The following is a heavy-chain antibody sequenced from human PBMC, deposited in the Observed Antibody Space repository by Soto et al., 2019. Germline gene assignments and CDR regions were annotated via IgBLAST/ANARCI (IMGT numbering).Heavy chain of an antibody. CDR2: IYYSAST. CDR3: ATSNRVNYYYYYGMDV. J-gene: IGHJ6*02. V-gene: IGHV4-59*08. CDR1: GGSISSYY. Sequence: ETLSLTCTVSGGSISSYYWSWIRQPPGKGLEWIGYIYYSASTNYNPSLKSRVTISVDTSKNQFSLKLSSVTAADTAVYYCATSNRVNYYYYYGMDVWGQGTTVTVSS.